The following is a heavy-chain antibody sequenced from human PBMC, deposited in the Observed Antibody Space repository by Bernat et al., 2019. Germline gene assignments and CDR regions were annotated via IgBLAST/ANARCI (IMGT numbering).Heavy chain of an antibody. Sequence: QVQLQQWGAGLLKPSETLSLTCAVYGGSFSGYYWSWIRQPPGKGLEWIGEINHSGSTNYNPSLKSRVTISVDTSKNQFSLKLSSVTAADTAVYYCAVYGSGIAAATIDYWGQGTLVTISS. J-gene: IGHJ4*02. CDR3: AVYGSGIAAATIDY. D-gene: IGHD6-13*01. CDR1: GGSFSGYY. V-gene: IGHV4-34*01. CDR2: INHSGST.